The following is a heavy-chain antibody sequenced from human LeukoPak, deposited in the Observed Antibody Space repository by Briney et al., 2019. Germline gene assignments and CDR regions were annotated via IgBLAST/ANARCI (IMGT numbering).Heavy chain of an antibody. V-gene: IGHV4-30-2*01. CDR1: GGSISSGGYS. J-gene: IGHJ4*02. CDR2: IYHSGST. Sequence: PSQTLSLTCAVSGGSISSGGYSWSWIRQPPGKGLEWIGYIYHSGSTYYNPPLKSRVTISVDTSKNQFSLKLSSVTAADTAVYYCARVGRYSGYDYFDYWGQGTLVTVSS. CDR3: ARVGRYSGYDYFDY. D-gene: IGHD5-12*01.